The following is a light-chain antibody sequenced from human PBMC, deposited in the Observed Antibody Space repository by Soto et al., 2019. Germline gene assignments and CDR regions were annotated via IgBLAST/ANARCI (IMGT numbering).Light chain of an antibody. CDR2: KAS. CDR1: QTISSW. J-gene: IGKJ1*01. V-gene: IGKV1-5*03. Sequence: DIQMTQSPSTLSGSVGDRVTITCRASQTISSWLAWYQQKPGKAPKLLIYKASTLKSGVPSRFSGSGSGTEFTLTISSLQPDDFETYYCQQYNSYSGTFGQGTKVDI. CDR3: QQYNSYSGT.